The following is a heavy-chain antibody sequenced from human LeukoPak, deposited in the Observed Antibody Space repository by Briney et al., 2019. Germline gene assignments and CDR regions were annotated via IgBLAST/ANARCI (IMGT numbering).Heavy chain of an antibody. Sequence: GRSLRLSCAASGFTFSSYAMHWVRQAPGKGLEWVAVISYDGSNKYYADSVKGRFTISRDNSKNTLYLQMNSLRAEDTAVHYCARDLSYYYDNAYYLMAYWGQGTLVTVSS. V-gene: IGHV3-30-3*01. CDR2: ISYDGSNK. D-gene: IGHD3-22*01. J-gene: IGHJ4*02. CDR1: GFTFSSYA. CDR3: ARDLSYYYDNAYYLMAY.